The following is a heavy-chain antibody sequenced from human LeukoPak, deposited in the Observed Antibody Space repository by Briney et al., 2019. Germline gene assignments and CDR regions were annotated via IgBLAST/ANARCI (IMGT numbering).Heavy chain of an antibody. V-gene: IGHV3-30*18. J-gene: IGHJ4*02. Sequence: GRSLRLSCAASGFTFSSYGMHWVRQAPGKGLEWVAVISYDGSNKYYADSVKGRFTISRDNSKNTLYLQMNSLRAEDTAVYYCAKDYGGNSGPFDCWGQGTLVTVSS. CDR3: AKDYGGNSGPFDC. CDR1: GFTFSSYG. CDR2: ISYDGSNK. D-gene: IGHD4-23*01.